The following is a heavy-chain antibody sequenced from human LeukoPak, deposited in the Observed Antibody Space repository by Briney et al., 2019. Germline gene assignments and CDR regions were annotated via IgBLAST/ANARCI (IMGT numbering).Heavy chain of an antibody. D-gene: IGHD6-19*01. CDR2: INPNSGGT. CDR1: GYTFTGYY. V-gene: IGHV1-2*02. CDR3: AREYSSGWCVSY. Sequence: ASVKVSCKASGYTFTGYYIHWVRQAPGQGLEWMGGINPNSGGTIYAQNFQGRVTMTRDTSISTAYMELSGLTSDDTAVYYCAREYSSGWCVSYWGQGTLVTVSS. J-gene: IGHJ4*02.